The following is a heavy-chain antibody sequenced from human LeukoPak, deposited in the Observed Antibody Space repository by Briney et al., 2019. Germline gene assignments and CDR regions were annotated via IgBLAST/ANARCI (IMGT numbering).Heavy chain of an antibody. Sequence: SETLSLTCTVSGGSISSYYWSWIRQPAGKGLEWIGRIYTSGSTNYNPSLKSRVTMSVDTSKNQFSLKLSSVTAADTAVYYCARDWEQQLVPGGGYYYYMDVWGKGTTVTISS. CDR2: IYTSGST. D-gene: IGHD6-13*01. V-gene: IGHV4-4*07. CDR1: GGSISSYY. CDR3: ARDWEQQLVPGGGYYYYMDV. J-gene: IGHJ6*03.